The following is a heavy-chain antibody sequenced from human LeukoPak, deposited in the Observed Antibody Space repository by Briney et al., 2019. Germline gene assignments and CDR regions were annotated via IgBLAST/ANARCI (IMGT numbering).Heavy chain of an antibody. CDR1: GGSFSGYY. CDR3: ARGRRDDWLSGGPLDY. D-gene: IGHD3-9*01. Sequence: SETLSLTCAVYGGSFSGYYWSWIRQPPGKGPEWIGEINHSGSTNYNPSLKSRVTISVDTSKNQFSLKLSSVTAADTAVYYCARGRRDDWLSGGPLDYWGQGTLVTVSS. CDR2: INHSGST. V-gene: IGHV4-34*01. J-gene: IGHJ4*02.